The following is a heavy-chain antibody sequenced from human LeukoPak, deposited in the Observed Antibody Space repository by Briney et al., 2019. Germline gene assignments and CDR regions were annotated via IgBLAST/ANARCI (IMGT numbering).Heavy chain of an antibody. CDR1: GFTFSHYG. CDR3: AKDAQRGFDYSNSLQN. J-gene: IGHJ1*01. CDR2: IWSDGSDK. Sequence: GGSLRLSCAASGFTFSHYGMHWVRQTPGAGLEWVAVIWSDGSDKYYAKSVKGRFTISRDDSKNSLFLQMNSLRAEDTAVYYCAKDAQRGFDYSNSLQNWGQGILVTVSS. V-gene: IGHV3-33*06. D-gene: IGHD4-11*01.